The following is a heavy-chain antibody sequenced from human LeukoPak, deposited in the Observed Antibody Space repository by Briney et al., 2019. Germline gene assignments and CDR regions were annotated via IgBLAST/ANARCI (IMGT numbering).Heavy chain of an antibody. V-gene: IGHV3-33*06. D-gene: IGHD6-13*01. CDR2: MWYDGSNN. Sequence: GGSLRLSCAASGFTFSSYGMHWVRQAPGKGLEWVAVMWYDGSNNYYADSVKGRFTISRDNSKNTLYLQMNSLRAEDTAVYYCAKDRGIASAGLDYWGQGTLVTVSS. J-gene: IGHJ4*02. CDR3: AKDRGIASAGLDY. CDR1: GFTFSSYG.